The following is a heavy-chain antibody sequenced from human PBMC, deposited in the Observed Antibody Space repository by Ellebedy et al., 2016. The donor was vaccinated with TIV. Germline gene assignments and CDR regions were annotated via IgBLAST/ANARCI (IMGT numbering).Heavy chain of an antibody. V-gene: IGHV4-30-2*01. CDR3: ARDKYSGYDLNWFDP. CDR1: GGSISSGGYS. J-gene: IGHJ5*02. CDR2: IYHSGST. Sequence: SETLSLXXTVSGGSISSGGYSWSWIRQPPGKGLEWIGYIYHSGSTYYNPSLKSRVTISVDTSKNQFSLKLSSVTAADTAVYYCARDKYSGYDLNWFDPWGQGTLVTVSS. D-gene: IGHD5-12*01.